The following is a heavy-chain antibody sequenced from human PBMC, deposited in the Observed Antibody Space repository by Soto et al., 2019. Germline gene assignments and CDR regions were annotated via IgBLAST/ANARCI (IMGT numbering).Heavy chain of an antibody. CDR3: ARERARVFDS. Sequence: QVQLVESGGGLVKPGGSLRLSCAASGFTFSDYYMGWIRQAPGRGLVWLSYISIASSTIYYADSVKGRFSISRDNAKNSLYLQLSSLRAEDTAVYFCARERARVFDSWGQGTLVTVSS. CDR1: GFTFSDYY. CDR2: ISIASSTI. V-gene: IGHV3-11*01. J-gene: IGHJ4*02.